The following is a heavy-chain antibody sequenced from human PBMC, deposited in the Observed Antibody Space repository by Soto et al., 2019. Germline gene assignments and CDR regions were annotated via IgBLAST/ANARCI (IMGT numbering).Heavy chain of an antibody. D-gene: IGHD6-13*01. CDR1: GYSFTSYW. CDR3: ATLGYSSLDYYYMDV. Sequence: PGESLKISCKGSGYSFTSYWIGWVRQMPGKGLEWMGIIYPGDSDTRYSPSFQGQVTISADKSISTAYLQWSSLKASDTAMYYCATLGYSSLDYYYMDVWGKGTTVTVSS. CDR2: IYPGDSDT. V-gene: IGHV5-51*01. J-gene: IGHJ6*03.